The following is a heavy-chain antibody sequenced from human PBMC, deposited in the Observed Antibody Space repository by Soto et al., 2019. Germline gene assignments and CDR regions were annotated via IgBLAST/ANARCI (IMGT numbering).Heavy chain of an antibody. CDR3: AGRIAVAGHDAFDI. D-gene: IGHD6-19*01. J-gene: IGHJ3*02. CDR2: ISAYNGNT. Sequence: ASVKVSCKASGYTFTSYGISSLRQAPGQGLEWMGWISAYNGNTNYAQKLQGRVTMTTDTSTSTAYMELRSLRSNDTAVYYCAGRIAVAGHDAFDIRGQGTMVTVPS. V-gene: IGHV1-18*01. CDR1: GYTFTSYG.